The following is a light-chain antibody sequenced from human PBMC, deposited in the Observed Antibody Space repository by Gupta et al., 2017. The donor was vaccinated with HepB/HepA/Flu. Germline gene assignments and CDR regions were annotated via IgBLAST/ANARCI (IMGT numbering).Light chain of an antibody. J-gene: IGKJ4*01. Sequence: DLVMTQSPDSLAVSLGERATINCKSSQSVLYSFNNKNYLAWDQQKPGQPPKLLIYCASTRESGVPDRFSGSGSGTDFTLTISSRQAEDVAVYYCQQYYTTLAPTFGGGTKVEIK. CDR2: CAS. V-gene: IGKV4-1*01. CDR3: QQYYTTLAPT. CDR1: QSVLYSFNNKNY.